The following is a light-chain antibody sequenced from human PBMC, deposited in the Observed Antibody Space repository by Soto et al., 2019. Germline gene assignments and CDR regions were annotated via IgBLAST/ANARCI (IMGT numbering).Light chain of an antibody. CDR3: QQYNNWPPIT. CDR2: GAS. J-gene: IGKJ5*01. V-gene: IGKV3-15*01. Sequence: VLTQPASVSVSPGERATLSCRASQSVSSNLAWYQQKPGQAPRLLIYGASTRATGIPARFSGSGSGTEFTLTISSLQSEDFAVYYCQQYNNWPPITLGQGTRLEIK. CDR1: QSVSSN.